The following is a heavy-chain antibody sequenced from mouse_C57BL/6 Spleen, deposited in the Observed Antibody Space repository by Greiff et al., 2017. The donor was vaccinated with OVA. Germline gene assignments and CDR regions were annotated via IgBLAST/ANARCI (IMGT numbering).Heavy chain of an antibody. D-gene: IGHD2-3*01. V-gene: IGHV10-1*01. Sequence: EVQRVESGGGLVQPKGSLKLSCAASGFSFNTYAMNWVRQAPGKGLEWVARIRSKSNNYATYYADSVKDRFTISRDDSESMLYLQMNNLKTEDTAMDYCVSYYDGQFAYWGQGTLVTVSA. CDR3: VSYYDGQFAY. J-gene: IGHJ3*01. CDR2: IRSKSNNYAT. CDR1: GFSFNTYA.